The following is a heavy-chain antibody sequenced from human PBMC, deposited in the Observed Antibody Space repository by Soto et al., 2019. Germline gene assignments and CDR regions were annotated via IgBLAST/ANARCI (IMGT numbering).Heavy chain of an antibody. J-gene: IGHJ3*01. CDR2: LYDVDGS. Sequence: DVQLVESGGGLIQPGESLRLSCVAFGFTISGKKYVAWVRQAPGKGLEWVSALYDVDGSFYADSVKGRFTTSSDSSKTTVSLQMHDLRPDDTAVYYCATWHEREHAYDVWGQGTTVTVSS. D-gene: IGHD1-1*01. V-gene: IGHV3-53*01. CDR1: GFTISGKKY. CDR3: ATWHEREHAYDV.